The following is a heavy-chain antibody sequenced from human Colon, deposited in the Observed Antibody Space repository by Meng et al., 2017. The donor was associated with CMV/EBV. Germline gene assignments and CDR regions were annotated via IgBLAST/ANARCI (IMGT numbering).Heavy chain of an antibody. V-gene: IGHV4-39*07. Sequence: HLQLQEPGPGLGKPSETLSLTCPVSDVSIKTTSYYWGWIHQPPGKGLEWIGSVYYNDSTYYNPSLKSRVTISIDTSNNQFSLKLTSVTAADTAVYFCARDWFVGATYNWFDPWGQGTLVTVSS. CDR3: ARDWFVGATYNWFDP. CDR1: DVSIKTTSYY. CDR2: VYYNDST. D-gene: IGHD1-26*01. J-gene: IGHJ5*02.